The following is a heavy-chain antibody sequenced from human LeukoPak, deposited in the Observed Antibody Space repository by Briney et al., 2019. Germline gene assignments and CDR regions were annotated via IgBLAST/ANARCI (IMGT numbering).Heavy chain of an antibody. D-gene: IGHD2-15*01. J-gene: IGHJ6*03. CDR3: AAQAARYYYYYMDV. CDR1: GGSISSSSYS. CDR2: IYYSGST. Sequence: SETLSLTCTVSGGSISSSSYSWGWIRQPPGKGLEWIGSIYYSGSTYYNPSLKSRVTISVDTSKNQFSLKLSSVTAADTAVYYCAAQAARYYYYYMDVWGIGTTVTVSS. V-gene: IGHV4-39*07.